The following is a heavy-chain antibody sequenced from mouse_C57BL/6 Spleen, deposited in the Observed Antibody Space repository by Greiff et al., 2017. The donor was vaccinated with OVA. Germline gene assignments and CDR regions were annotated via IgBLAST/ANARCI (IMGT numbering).Heavy chain of an antibody. CDR3: ARDSNYFYYFDY. V-gene: IGHV5-16*01. CDR2: INYDGSST. CDR1: GFTFSDYY. J-gene: IGHJ2*01. D-gene: IGHD2-5*01. Sequence: EVMLVESEGGLVQPGSSMKLSCTASGFTFSDYYMAWVRQVPEKGLEWVANINYDGSSTYYLDSLKSRFIISRDNAKNILYLQMSSLKSEDTATYYCARDSNYFYYFDYWGQGTTLTVSS.